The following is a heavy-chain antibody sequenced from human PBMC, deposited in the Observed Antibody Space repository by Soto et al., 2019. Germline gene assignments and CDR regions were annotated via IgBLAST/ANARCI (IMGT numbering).Heavy chain of an antibody. D-gene: IGHD3-3*01. V-gene: IGHV3-21*01. CDR3: ARDLGRGYYMSWFHP. Sequence: LRLSCAASGFTFSSYSMNWVRQAPGKGLEWVSSISSSSYIYYADSVKGRFTISRDNAKNSLYLQMNSLRAEDTAVYYCARDLGRGYYMSWFHPWGQGTLVTVSS. J-gene: IGHJ5*02. CDR1: GFTFSSYS. CDR2: ISSSSYI.